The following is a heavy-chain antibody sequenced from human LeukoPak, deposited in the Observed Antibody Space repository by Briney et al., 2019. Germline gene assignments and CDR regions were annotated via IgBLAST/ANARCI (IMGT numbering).Heavy chain of an antibody. D-gene: IGHD6-25*01. J-gene: IGHJ4*02. V-gene: IGHV3-30*03. CDR1: GFTFSSYG. CDR3: ASLVLGYSSGREAY. Sequence: GGSLRLSCTASGFTFSSYGMHWIRQAPGKGLEWVAVISHDGTNKYYVDSVKGRFSVSRDNSKNTLYLQMNSLRVEDTAVYYCASLVLGYSSGREAYWGQGTLVTVSS. CDR2: ISHDGTNK.